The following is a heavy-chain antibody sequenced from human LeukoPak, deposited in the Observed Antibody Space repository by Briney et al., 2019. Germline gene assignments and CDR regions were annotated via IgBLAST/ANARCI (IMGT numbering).Heavy chain of an antibody. CDR2: IKEDGSEK. J-gene: IGHJ6*02. Sequence: PGRSLRLSCAASGFTLSDYAMHWVRQAPGKGLEWVANIKEDGSEKHHVDSVKGRFTISRDNARNSLYLQMNSLRSEDTAVYFCARVMVVVGAPFYYYGMDVWGQGTTVTVSS. CDR1: GFTLSDYA. D-gene: IGHD2-15*01. CDR3: ARVMVVVGAPFYYYGMDV. V-gene: IGHV3-7*04.